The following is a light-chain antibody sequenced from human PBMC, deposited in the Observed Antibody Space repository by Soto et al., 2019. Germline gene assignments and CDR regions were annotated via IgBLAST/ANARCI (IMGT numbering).Light chain of an antibody. V-gene: IGLV1-40*01. CDR3: QSYYSSLSGSVV. CDR2: GNS. J-gene: IGLJ2*01. CDR1: SSNIGAGYD. Sequence: QSVLTQPPSVSGAPGQRVTIYCTGSSSNIGAGYDVHWYQQLPGTAPKLLIYGNSNRPSAVPDRFSGSKSGTSASLAITGLQAEDEADYYCQSYYSSLSGSVVFGGGTKLTVL.